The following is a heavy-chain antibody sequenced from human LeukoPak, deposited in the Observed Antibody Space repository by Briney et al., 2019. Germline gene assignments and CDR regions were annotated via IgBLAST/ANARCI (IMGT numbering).Heavy chain of an antibody. Sequence: GRSLRLSCAASGFTFSSYGMHWVRRAPGKGLEWVAVISYDGSNKYYADSVKGRFTISRDSSKNTLYLQMNSLRAEDTAVYYCASDKYSNVYWYFDLWGRGTLVTVSS. CDR3: ASDKYSNVYWYFDL. J-gene: IGHJ2*01. D-gene: IGHD5-18*01. CDR1: GFTFSSYG. CDR2: ISYDGSNK. V-gene: IGHV3-30*03.